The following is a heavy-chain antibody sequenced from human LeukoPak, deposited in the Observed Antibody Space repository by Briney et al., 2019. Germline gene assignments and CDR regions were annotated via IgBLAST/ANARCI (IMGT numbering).Heavy chain of an antibody. V-gene: IGHV3-30*04. CDR2: ISYDGSNK. CDR1: GFTFSSYA. Sequence: GRSLRLSCAASGFTFSSYAMHWFRQAPGKGVEWVAVISYDGSNKYYADSVKGRFTISRDNSKNTLYLQMNSLRAEDTAVYYCARDEIVVVITGAFDIWGQGTMVTVSS. D-gene: IGHD3-22*01. J-gene: IGHJ3*02. CDR3: ARDEIVVVITGAFDI.